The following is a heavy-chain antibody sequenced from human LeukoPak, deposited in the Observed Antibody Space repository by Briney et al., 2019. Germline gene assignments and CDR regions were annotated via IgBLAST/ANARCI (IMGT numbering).Heavy chain of an antibody. Sequence: GSLRLSCTVSGFTVSSDSMSWVRQAPGKGLEWVSLIYSGGSTHYSDSVKGRFTISRDNSKNTLYLQMNSLRAEDTAVYYCARRAGAYSHPYDYWGQGTLVTVSS. D-gene: IGHD4/OR15-4a*01. J-gene: IGHJ4*02. CDR3: ARRAGAYSHPYDY. CDR2: IYSGGST. CDR1: GFTVSSDS. V-gene: IGHV3-53*01.